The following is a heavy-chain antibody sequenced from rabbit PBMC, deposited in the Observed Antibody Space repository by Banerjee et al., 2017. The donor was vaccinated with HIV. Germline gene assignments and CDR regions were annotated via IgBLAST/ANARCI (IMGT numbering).Heavy chain of an antibody. V-gene: IGHV1S40*01. D-gene: IGHD6-1*01. CDR3: ARGGPSGYGGYGYVTEGYRL. CDR2: IYTGSSGST. J-gene: IGHJ6*01. CDR1: GFSSSSSYY. Sequence: QSLEESGGDLVKPGASLTLTCTASGFSSSSSYYMCWVRQAPGKGLEWIGCIYTGSSGSTYYASWAKGRFTISKTSSTTVTLQMTSLTAADTATYFCARGGPSGYGGYGYVTEGYRLWGPGTLVTVS.